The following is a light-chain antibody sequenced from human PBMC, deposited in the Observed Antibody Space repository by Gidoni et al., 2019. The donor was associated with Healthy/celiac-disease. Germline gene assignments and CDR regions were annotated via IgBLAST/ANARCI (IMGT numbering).Light chain of an antibody. Sequence: EIVLTQSPATLSLSPGERATLSCRASQSVSSYVAWYQQKPGQAPRLLIYDASNRATGIPARFSGSGSGTDFTLTISSLEPEDFAVYYCQQRSNWPLTFXGXTKVXIK. CDR2: DAS. CDR3: QQRSNWPLT. CDR1: QSVSSY. V-gene: IGKV3-11*01. J-gene: IGKJ4*01.